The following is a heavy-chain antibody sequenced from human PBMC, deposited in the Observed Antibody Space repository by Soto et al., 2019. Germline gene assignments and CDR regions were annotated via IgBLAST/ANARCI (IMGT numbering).Heavy chain of an antibody. CDR1: GGSLSGYY. V-gene: IGHV4-34*01. D-gene: IGHD3-3*01. J-gene: IGHJ6*02. CDR2: INHSGST. CDR3: ARARRVLRFLEWLFEPYGMDV. Sequence: SETLSLTCAVYGGSLSGYYWSWIRQPPGKGLEWIGEINHSGSTNYNPSLKSRVTISVDTSKNQFSLKLSSVTAADTAVYYCARARRVLRFLEWLFEPYGMDVWGQGTTVTVSS.